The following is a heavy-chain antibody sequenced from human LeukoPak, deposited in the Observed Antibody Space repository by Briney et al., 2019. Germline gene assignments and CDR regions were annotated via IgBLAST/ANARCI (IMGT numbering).Heavy chain of an antibody. CDR3: ARDWTGQQLVRAYFDY. CDR1: GFTFSSYA. Sequence: GGSLRLSCAASGFTFSSYAMHWVRQAPGKGLEWVAVISYDGSNKYYADSVKGRFTISRDNSKNTLYLQMNSLRDEDTAVYYCARDWTGQQLVRAYFDYWGEGTLVTVSA. CDR2: ISYDGSNK. J-gene: IGHJ4*02. D-gene: IGHD6-13*01. V-gene: IGHV3-30-3*01.